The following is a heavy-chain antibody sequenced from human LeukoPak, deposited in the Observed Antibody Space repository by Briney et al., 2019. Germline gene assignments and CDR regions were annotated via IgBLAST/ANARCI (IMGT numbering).Heavy chain of an antibody. Sequence: SETLSLTCTVSGGSIRGFYWSWIRQPPGKGLEWIGYIYYGGSTNYNPSLKSRVTIPVDTSKNQFSLKLSSVTAAGTAVYYCAKLAVDTPIATDYWGQGSMVTVSS. CDR3: AKLAVDTPIATDY. CDR1: GGSIRGFY. V-gene: IGHV4-59*01. D-gene: IGHD5-18*01. J-gene: IGHJ4*02. CDR2: IYYGGST.